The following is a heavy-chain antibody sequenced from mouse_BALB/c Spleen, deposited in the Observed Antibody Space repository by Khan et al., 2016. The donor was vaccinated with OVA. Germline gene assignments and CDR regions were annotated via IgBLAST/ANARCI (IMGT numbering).Heavy chain of an antibody. Sequence: VQLQQSGPELVKPGASVKMSCKASGYTFTDYVMNWVKQRHGQGLEGIGQIYPGGDTTYYNEKFKGKATLTADRSSSTAYMQLSNLTSEDAVVYFCARAGLDVFAYWGQGTLVTVSA. J-gene: IGHJ3*01. CDR2: IYPGGDTT. CDR3: ARAGLDVFAY. CDR1: GYTFTDYV. V-gene: IGHV1-77*01.